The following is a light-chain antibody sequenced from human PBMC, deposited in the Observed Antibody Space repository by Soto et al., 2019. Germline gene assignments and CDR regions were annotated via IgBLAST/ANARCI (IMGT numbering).Light chain of an antibody. CDR3: QQYGGSPRIT. CDR1: RSFASSY. CDR2: AAS. J-gene: IGKJ5*01. V-gene: IGKV3-20*01. Sequence: DIVMTQSPDSLAVSLGERATLSCRASRSFASSYLAWYQHKPGQAPRLLIYAASIRATGVPDRFSGSGSGTDFTLIINRLEPEDVAIYYCQQYGGSPRITFGQGTRLEIK.